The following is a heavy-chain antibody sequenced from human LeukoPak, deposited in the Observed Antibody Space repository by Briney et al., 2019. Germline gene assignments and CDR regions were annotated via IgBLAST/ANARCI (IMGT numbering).Heavy chain of an antibody. Sequence: SETLSLTCTVSGGSISSSSYYWGWIHQPPGKGLEWIGSIYYSGSTYYNPSLKSRVTISVDTSKNQFSLKLSSVTAADTAVYYCARHLDEFSSGYYFYDDYWGQGTLVTVSS. J-gene: IGHJ4*02. V-gene: IGHV4-39*01. CDR1: GGSISSSSYY. CDR2: IYYSGST. D-gene: IGHD3-22*01. CDR3: ARHLDEFSSGYYFYDDY.